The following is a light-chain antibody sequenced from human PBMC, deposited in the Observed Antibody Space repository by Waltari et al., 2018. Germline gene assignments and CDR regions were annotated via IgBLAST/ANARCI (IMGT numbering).Light chain of an antibody. CDR2: DAT. Sequence: QSALTQPASVSGSPGQSITFSCTGINSDVGTCYFVSYYQQHPGKVPKLIIYDATNRPSGVSHRFSGAKSGDTASLTISGLQSEDEADYYCSSYTIASSLVFGTGTKVTVL. V-gene: IGLV2-14*03. CDR3: SSYTIASSLV. CDR1: NSDVGTCYF. J-gene: IGLJ1*01.